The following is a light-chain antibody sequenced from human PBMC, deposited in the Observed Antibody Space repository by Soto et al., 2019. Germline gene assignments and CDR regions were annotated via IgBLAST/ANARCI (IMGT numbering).Light chain of an antibody. CDR1: QGVSRK. J-gene: IGKJ4*01. CDR2: GAS. CDR3: QQYHTGPIT. V-gene: IGKV3-15*01. Sequence: DIVRTQSPATLSVAPVERVTFSCRASQGVSRKLAWYQHKPGQAPRLLISGASTGATGIPARFSGSGSGTEFTLTIRSLQSEDCAIYYCQQYHTGPITFGGGDQGGDQ.